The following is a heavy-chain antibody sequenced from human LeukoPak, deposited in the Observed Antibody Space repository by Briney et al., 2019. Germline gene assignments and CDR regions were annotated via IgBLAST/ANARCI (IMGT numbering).Heavy chain of an antibody. CDR3: AREDIVVVVAAQRWRGNWFDP. J-gene: IGHJ5*02. CDR1: GFTFSSYS. CDR2: ISSSSSTI. D-gene: IGHD2-15*01. V-gene: IGHV3-48*01. Sequence: GGSLRLSCAASGFTFSSYSMNWVRQAPGKGLEWVSYISSSSSTIYYADSVKGRFTISRDNAKNSLYLQMNSLRAEDTAVYYCAREDIVVVVAAQRWRGNWFDPWGQGTLVTVSS.